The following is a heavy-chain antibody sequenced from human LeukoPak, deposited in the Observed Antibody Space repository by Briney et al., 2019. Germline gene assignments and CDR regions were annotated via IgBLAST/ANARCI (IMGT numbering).Heavy chain of an antibody. V-gene: IGHV3-30*18. Sequence: GGSLRLSCAASGFTISSYGMHWVRQAPGKGLEWVAVISYDGSNKYYADSVKGRFTISRDNSKNTLYLQMNSLRAEDTAVYYCAKDLRVNCSGGSCYDWFDPWGQGTLVTVSS. CDR2: ISYDGSNK. CDR1: GFTISSYG. D-gene: IGHD2-15*01. CDR3: AKDLRVNCSGGSCYDWFDP. J-gene: IGHJ5*02.